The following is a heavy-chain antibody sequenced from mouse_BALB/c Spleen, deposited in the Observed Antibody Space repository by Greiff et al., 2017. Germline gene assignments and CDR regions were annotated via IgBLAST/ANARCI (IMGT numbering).Heavy chain of an antibody. Sequence: QVQLKESGAELAKPGASVKMSCKASGYTFTSYWMHWVKQRPGQGLEWIGYINPSTGYTEYNQKFKDKATLTADKSSSTAYMQLSSLTSEDSAVYYCARWMITIGYWGQGTTLTVSS. V-gene: IGHV1-7*01. J-gene: IGHJ2*01. CDR3: ARWMITIGY. CDR1: GYTFTSYW. D-gene: IGHD2-4*01. CDR2: INPSTGYT.